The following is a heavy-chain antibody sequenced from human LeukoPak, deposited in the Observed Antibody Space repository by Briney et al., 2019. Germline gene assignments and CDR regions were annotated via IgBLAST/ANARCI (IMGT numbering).Heavy chain of an antibody. CDR2: ISDRGGT. CDR1: GFTFSSYA. Sequence: GGSLRLSCAASGFTFSSYAMIWVRQAPGKGLEWVSGISDRGGTNYADSVKGRFTISRDNSKNTLYLQMNSLRAEDTDLYYCAKVRYGYTYSPVDDWGQGTLVTVSS. J-gene: IGHJ4*02. D-gene: IGHD5-18*01. V-gene: IGHV3-23*01. CDR3: AKVRYGYTYSPVDD.